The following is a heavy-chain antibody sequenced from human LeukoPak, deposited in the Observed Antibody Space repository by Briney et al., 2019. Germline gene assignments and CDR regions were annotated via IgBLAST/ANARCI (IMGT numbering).Heavy chain of an antibody. CDR2: IIPIFGTA. CDR3: ARVAASRSSCPWFDP. J-gene: IGHJ5*02. CDR1: GGTFSSYA. V-gene: IGHV1-69*13. Sequence: SVKVSCKASGGTFSSYAISWVRQAPGQGLEWMGGIIPIFGTANYAQKFQGRVTITADESTSTAYMELSSLRSEDTAVYYCARVAASRSSCPWFDPWGQGTLVTVSS. D-gene: IGHD6-6*01.